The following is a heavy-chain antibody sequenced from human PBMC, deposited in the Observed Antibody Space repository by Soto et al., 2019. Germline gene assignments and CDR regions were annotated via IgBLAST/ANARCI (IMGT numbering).Heavy chain of an antibody. CDR3: AREGQPAAGNTPHN. J-gene: IGHJ4*02. CDR2: ISYDGGKK. CDR1: GFNFSSYA. Sequence: TGGSLRLSCAASGFNFSSYAMHWVRQAPGKGLEWVAVISYDGGKKYYADSVKGRFTISRDNSKNTLYVEMNSLSAEDTAVYYCAREGQPAAGNTPHNWGQGTLVTVSS. V-gene: IGHV3-30*04. D-gene: IGHD6-13*01.